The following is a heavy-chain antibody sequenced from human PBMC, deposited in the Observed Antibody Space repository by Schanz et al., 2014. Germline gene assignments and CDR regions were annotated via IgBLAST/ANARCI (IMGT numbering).Heavy chain of an antibody. CDR3: AKVDRTRYYAMDV. Sequence: QLMQSGSEVRKPGASVKVSCKASGYTFTSYGITWVRQAPGQGLEWMGWISAYNGHTTYAQKFQGRVTMTTDTSTSTVYMEVSGLRSEDTAVYYCAKVDRTRYYAMDVWGQGTTVTVSS. CDR2: ISAYNGHT. J-gene: IGHJ6*02. V-gene: IGHV1-18*01. CDR1: GYTFTSYG. D-gene: IGHD3-9*01.